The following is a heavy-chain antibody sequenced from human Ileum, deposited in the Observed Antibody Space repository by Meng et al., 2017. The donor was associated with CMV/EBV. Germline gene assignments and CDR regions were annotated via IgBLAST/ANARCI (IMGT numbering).Heavy chain of an antibody. CDR1: GGSISSGGYS. CDR3: ARGSGYTYGYDY. J-gene: IGHJ4*02. Sequence: VSGGSISSGGYSWSWIRQPPGKGLEWIGYMYHSGSTYYNPSLKSRVTISVDRSKNQFSLKLSSVTAADTAVYYCARGSGYTYGYDYWGQGTLVTVSS. D-gene: IGHD5-18*01. CDR2: MYHSGST. V-gene: IGHV4-30-2*01.